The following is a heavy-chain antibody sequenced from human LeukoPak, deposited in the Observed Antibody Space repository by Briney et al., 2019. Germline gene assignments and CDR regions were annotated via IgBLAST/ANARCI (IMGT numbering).Heavy chain of an antibody. CDR3: ATTLYDILTGYSYGHFDY. CDR1: GFTFSSYA. CDR2: ISGSGGST. Sequence: GGSLRLSCAASGFTFSSYAMSWVRQAPGKGLEWVSAISGSGGSTYYADSVKGRFTISRDNSKNTLYLQMNSLRAEDTAVYYCATTLYDILTGYSYGHFDYWGQGTLVTVSS. V-gene: IGHV3-23*01. D-gene: IGHD3-9*01. J-gene: IGHJ4*02.